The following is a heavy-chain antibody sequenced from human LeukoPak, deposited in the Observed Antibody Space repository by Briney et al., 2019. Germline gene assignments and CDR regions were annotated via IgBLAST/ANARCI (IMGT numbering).Heavy chain of an antibody. CDR3: AKDAYSSGSTFDY. Sequence: PGGSLRLSCAASGFTFSSYAMSWVRQAPGKGLEWVSGISGSGGSTYYADSVKGRLTISRDNSKNTLYLQMNSLRGEDTAVYYCAKDAYSSGSTFDYWGHGTLVTVSS. D-gene: IGHD6-25*01. CDR2: ISGSGGST. J-gene: IGHJ4*01. CDR1: GFTFSSYA. V-gene: IGHV3-23*01.